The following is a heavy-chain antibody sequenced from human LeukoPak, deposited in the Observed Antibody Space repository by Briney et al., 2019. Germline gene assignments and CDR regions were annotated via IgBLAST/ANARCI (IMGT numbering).Heavy chain of an antibody. V-gene: IGHV3-73*01. CDR2: IRSKADSYTT. CDR3: RAAADLNDY. J-gene: IGHJ4*02. CDR1: GFTFSGSA. Sequence: GGSLTLSCAASGFTFSGSAMHWVRQASGKGLDWLGRIRSKADSYTTAYAASVKGRFIVSRDDSKNTAYLQMNSLKTEDTAVYYCRAAADLNDYWGQGTLVTVSS. D-gene: IGHD6-13*01.